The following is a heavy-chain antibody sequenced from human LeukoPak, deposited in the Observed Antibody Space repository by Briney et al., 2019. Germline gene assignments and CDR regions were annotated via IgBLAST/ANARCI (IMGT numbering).Heavy chain of an antibody. CDR1: GYTFTGYY. CDR2: INPNSGGT. Sequence: ASVKVSCKASGYTFTGYYMHWVRQAPGQGLEWMGWINPNSGGTNYEQRFQGRVTMTRDTYMSTAYIELNRLRSDETAVYYCARGGDSSGYYSSQGDYWGQGTLVTVSS. J-gene: IGHJ4*02. CDR3: ARGGDSSGYYSSQGDY. V-gene: IGHV1-2*02. D-gene: IGHD3-22*01.